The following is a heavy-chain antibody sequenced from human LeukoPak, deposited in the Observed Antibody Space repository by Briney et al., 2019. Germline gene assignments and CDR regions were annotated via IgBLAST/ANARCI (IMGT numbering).Heavy chain of an antibody. V-gene: IGHV1-2*02. D-gene: IGHD3-16*01. CDR1: GYTFTDYY. Sequence: ASVTVSFKASGYTFTDYYMHWVRQAPGQGGEWMGWLNPNSGDTNYAQKFQGRVTMTRDTSIRTAYMELTRLRSDDTAVYYCATQRGSYLWGTDFDYWGQGTLVTVSS. J-gene: IGHJ4*02. CDR3: ATQRGSYLWGTDFDY. CDR2: LNPNSGDT.